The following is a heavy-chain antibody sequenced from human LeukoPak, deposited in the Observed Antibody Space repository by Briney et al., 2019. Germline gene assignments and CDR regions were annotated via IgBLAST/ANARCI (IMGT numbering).Heavy chain of an antibody. J-gene: IGHJ6*02. Sequence: GESLKISCKGSGYSFASYWIGWVRQMPGKGLEWMGVIYPGDSDTRYSPSFQGQVTISADKSISTAYLQWSSLKASDTAMYYCARRSYPPIYGMDVWGQGTTVTVSS. CDR2: IYPGDSDT. CDR1: GYSFASYW. V-gene: IGHV5-51*01. CDR3: ARRSYPPIYGMDV. D-gene: IGHD2-15*01.